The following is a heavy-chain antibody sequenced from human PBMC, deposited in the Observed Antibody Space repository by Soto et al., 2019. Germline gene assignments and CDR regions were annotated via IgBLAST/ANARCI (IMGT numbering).Heavy chain of an antibody. CDR1: GYTFSSYG. CDR2: ISPYDDDT. CDR3: ARGGYYDSSGSRNYHYYGMDV. D-gene: IGHD3-22*01. J-gene: IGHJ6*02. Sequence: QAQLVQSGPEVKKPGASVKVSCKASGYTFSSYGISWVRQAPGQGLEWLGWISPYDDDTKYAQNLHGRVRMTTDTSTRTVYMDLRSLRSDDTAIYYCARGGYYDSSGSRNYHYYGMDVWGQGTTVTVSS. V-gene: IGHV1-18*01.